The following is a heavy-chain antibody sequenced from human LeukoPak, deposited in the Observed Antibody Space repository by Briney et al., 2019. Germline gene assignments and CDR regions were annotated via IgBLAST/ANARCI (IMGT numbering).Heavy chain of an antibody. D-gene: IGHD2-8*01. CDR3: ARSHCTNGVCFDY. V-gene: IGHV1-69*04. Sequence: ASVKVSCKASGGTFSSYAISWVRQAPGQGLEWMGRIIPILGIANYAQKFQGRVTITADKSTSTAYMELSSLRSEDTAVYYCARSHCTNGVCFDYWGQGTLVTVSS. CDR2: IIPILGIA. CDR1: GGTFSSYA. J-gene: IGHJ4*02.